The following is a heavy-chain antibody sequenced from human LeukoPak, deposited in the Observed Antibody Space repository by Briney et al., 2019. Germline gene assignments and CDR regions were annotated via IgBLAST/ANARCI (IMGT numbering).Heavy chain of an antibody. V-gene: IGHV1-2*02. CDR1: GYTFTSYA. Sequence: ASVKVSCKASGYTFTSYAMNWVRQAPGQGLEWMGWINPNSGGTNYAQKFQGRVTMTRDTSISTAYMELSRLRSDDTAVYYCARLSRGSRGYWGQGTLVTVSS. CDR3: ARLSRGSRGY. D-gene: IGHD3-16*01. J-gene: IGHJ4*02. CDR2: INPNSGGT.